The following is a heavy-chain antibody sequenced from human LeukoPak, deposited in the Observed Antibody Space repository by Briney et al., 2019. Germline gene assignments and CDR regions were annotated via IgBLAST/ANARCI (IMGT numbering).Heavy chain of an antibody. CDR2: IYYSGST. CDR3: ARSPDRYYGSGSRYNWFDP. Sequence: PSETLSLTCTVSGGSMSSYYWSWIRQPPGKGLEWIGYIYYSGSTNYNSSLKSRASISIDTAKKQLSLKLRSVTAADTAVYYCARSPDRYYGSGSRYNWFDPWGQGTLVTVSS. V-gene: IGHV4-59*08. CDR1: GGSMSSYY. J-gene: IGHJ5*02. D-gene: IGHD3-10*01.